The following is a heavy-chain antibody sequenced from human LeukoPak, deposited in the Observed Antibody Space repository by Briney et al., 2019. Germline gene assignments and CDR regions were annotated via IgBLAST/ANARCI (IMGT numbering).Heavy chain of an antibody. CDR3: AKLDSSSWYSNWFDP. D-gene: IGHD6-13*01. V-gene: IGHV3-23*01. CDR2: ISGSGGST. CDR1: GFTFSSYA. Sequence: GGSLRLSCAASGFTFSSYAMSWVRQAPGKGLEWVSAISGSGGSTYYADSVKGRFTISRDNSKNTLYLQMNSLRAEDTAVYYCAKLDSSSWYSNWFDPWGQGTLVTVPS. J-gene: IGHJ5*02.